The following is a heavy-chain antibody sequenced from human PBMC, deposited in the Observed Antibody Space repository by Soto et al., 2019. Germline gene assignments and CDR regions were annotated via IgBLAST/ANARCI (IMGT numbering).Heavy chain of an antibody. Sequence: GGSLRLSCAASGFTFSSYSMNWVRQAPGKGLEWVSSISSSSSYIYYADSVKGRFTISRDNAKNSLYLQMNSLRAEDTAVYFCPIFSEQLVLAPVCGQGTLVTVS. V-gene: IGHV3-21*01. J-gene: IGHJ4*02. CDR1: GFTFSSYS. D-gene: IGHD6-6*01. CDR2: ISSSSSYI. CDR3: PIFSEQLVLAPV.